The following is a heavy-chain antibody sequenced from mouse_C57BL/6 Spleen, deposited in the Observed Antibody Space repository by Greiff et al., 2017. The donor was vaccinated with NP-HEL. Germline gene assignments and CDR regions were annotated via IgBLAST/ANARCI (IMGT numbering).Heavy chain of an antibody. CDR3: ARRGNYGNPDWYFDV. CDR2: INPYNGGT. CDR1: GYTFTDYY. J-gene: IGHJ1*03. Sequence: VQLQQSGPVLVKPGASVKMSCKASGYTFTDYYMNWVKQSHGKSLEWIGVINPYNGGTSYNQKFKGKATLTVDKSSSTAYMELNSLTSEDSAVYYCARRGNYGNPDWYFDVWGTGTTVTVSS. V-gene: IGHV1-19*01. D-gene: IGHD1-1*01.